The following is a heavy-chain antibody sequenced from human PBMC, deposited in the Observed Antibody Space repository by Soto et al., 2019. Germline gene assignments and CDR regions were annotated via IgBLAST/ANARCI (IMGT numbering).Heavy chain of an antibody. V-gene: IGHV1-18*01. D-gene: IGHD2-2*01. J-gene: IGHJ6*02. CDR1: GYTFTSYG. CDR2: ISAYNGNT. Sequence: ASVKVSCKASGYTFTSYGISWVRQAPGQGLEWMGWISAYNGNTNYAQKLQGRVTMTTDTSTSTAYMELRSLRSDDTAVYYCARGLGYCSSTSCYGFYYYYGMDVWGQGTKVTVSS. CDR3: ARGLGYCSSTSCYGFYYYYGMDV.